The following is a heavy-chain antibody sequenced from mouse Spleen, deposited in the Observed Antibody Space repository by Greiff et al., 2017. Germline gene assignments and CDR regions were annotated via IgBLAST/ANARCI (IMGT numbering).Heavy chain of an antibody. J-gene: IGHJ2*01. V-gene: IGHV5-9-3*01. Sequence: EVQRVESGGGLVKLGGSLKLSCAASGFTFSSYAMSWVRQTPEERLEWVATISSGGGNTYYPDSVKGRFTISRDNAKNTLYLQMSSLTSEDTAMYYCAREKNYGNFFDYWGQGTTLTVSS. D-gene: IGHD2-1*01. CDR3: AREKNYGNFFDY. CDR1: GFTFSSYA. CDR2: ISSGGGNT.